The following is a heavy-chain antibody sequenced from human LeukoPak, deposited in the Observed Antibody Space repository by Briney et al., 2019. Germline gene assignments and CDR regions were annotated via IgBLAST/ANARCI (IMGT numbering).Heavy chain of an antibody. CDR2: ISSRSTTI. D-gene: IGHD6-6*01. J-gene: IGHJ3*02. Sequence: GGSLRLSCAASGFTFSSYSMNWVRQAPGKGLEWVSYISSRSTTIYYADSVKGRFTISRDNAKNSLYLQMNSLRAEDTAVYYCAKDRSYSSFPAFDIWGQGTMVTVSS. CDR1: GFTFSSYS. V-gene: IGHV3-48*04. CDR3: AKDRSYSSFPAFDI.